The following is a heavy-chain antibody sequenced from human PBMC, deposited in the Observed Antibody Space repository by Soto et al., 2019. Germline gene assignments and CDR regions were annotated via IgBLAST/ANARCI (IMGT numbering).Heavy chain of an antibody. CDR2: IYYSGST. CDR1: GGSVRSGAYY. V-gene: IGHV4-61*08. CDR3: ARGDYYDSSDYVY. D-gene: IGHD3-22*01. Sequence: SETLSLTCTVSGGSVRSGAYYWSWIRQPPGKGLEWIGYIYYSGSTNYNPSLKSRVTMSVDTSKNQFSLKLSSATAADTAVYYCARGDYYDSSDYVYWGQGSLVPVAS. J-gene: IGHJ4*02.